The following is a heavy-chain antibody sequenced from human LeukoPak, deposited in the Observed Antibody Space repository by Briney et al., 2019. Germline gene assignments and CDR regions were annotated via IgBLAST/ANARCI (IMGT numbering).Heavy chain of an antibody. D-gene: IGHD6-25*01. CDR2: INSDGRST. V-gene: IGHV3-74*01. CDR1: GFTFSRYW. J-gene: IGHJ4*02. Sequence: PGGSLRLSCVASGFTFSRYWMHWVRQAPGKGLVWVSRINSDGRSTNYADSVKGRFSISRDNSKNTLYLQMNSLRAADTAVYYCAKDFEAREAANLHYWGQGTLVTVSS. CDR3: AKDFEAREAANLHY.